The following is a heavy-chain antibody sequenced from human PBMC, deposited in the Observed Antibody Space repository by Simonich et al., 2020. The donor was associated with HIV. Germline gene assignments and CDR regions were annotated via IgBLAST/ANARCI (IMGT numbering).Heavy chain of an antibody. V-gene: IGHV4-34*01. D-gene: IGHD4-17*01. J-gene: IGHJ4*02. CDR3: ARRHPTTVTTPYFDY. Sequence: QVQLQQWGAGLLKPSETLSLTCAVYGGSFSGYYWSWIRQPPGKGLEWIGEINHRGRTHYNPSLKSRVTISVDTSKNQFSLKLSSVTAADTAVYYCARRHPTTVTTPYFDYWGQGTLVTVSS. CDR1: GGSFSGYY. CDR2: INHRGRT.